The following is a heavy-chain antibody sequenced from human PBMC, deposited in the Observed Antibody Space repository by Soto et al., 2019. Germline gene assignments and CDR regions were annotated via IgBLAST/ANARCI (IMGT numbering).Heavy chain of an antibody. CDR2: IYYSGST. CDR1: GGPISSYY. CDR3: ARMIAVNRVGAFDI. Sequence: LSLTCTVSGGPISSYYWSWIRQPPGKGLEWIGYIYYSGSTNYNPSLKSRVTISVDTSKNQFSLKLSSVTAADTAVYYCARMIAVNRVGAFDIWGQGTMVTV. D-gene: IGHD3-22*01. V-gene: IGHV4-59*01. J-gene: IGHJ3*02.